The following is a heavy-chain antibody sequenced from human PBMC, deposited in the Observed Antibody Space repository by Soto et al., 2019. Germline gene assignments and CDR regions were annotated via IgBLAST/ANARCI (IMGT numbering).Heavy chain of an antibody. CDR1: GGSITSSGYY. CDR3: ARGGGSTKVDY. J-gene: IGHJ4*02. CDR2: TSNSGIT. V-gene: IGHV4-31*03. Sequence: QVQLQESGPGLVKPSQTLSLTCTVSGGSITSSGYYWSWIRQHPGEGLEWIGFTSNSGITSYNPSLKSRVTISVDTSSNQFSLNLKSVTAADTAVYYCARGGGSTKVDYWGPGTLVTVSP. D-gene: IGHD2-2*01.